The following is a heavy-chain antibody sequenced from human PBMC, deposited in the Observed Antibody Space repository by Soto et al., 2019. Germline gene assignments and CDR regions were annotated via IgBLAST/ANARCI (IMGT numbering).Heavy chain of an antibody. CDR2: ISGSGGTT. D-gene: IGHD2-21*01. Sequence: GGSLRLSCAASGFTFSSYAMSWVRQAPGKGLEWVSVISGSGGTTYYADSVKGRFTISRDNSKNTLYLQMNSLRAEDTAVYYCAKVAYCGGDCYFHYFDYWGQGTLVTVSS. CDR1: GFTFSSYA. J-gene: IGHJ4*02. CDR3: AKVAYCGGDCYFHYFDY. V-gene: IGHV3-23*01.